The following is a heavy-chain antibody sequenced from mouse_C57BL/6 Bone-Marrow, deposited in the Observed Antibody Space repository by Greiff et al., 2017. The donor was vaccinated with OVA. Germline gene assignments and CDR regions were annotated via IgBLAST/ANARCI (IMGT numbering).Heavy chain of an antibody. V-gene: IGHV14-4*01. Sequence: EVQLQQSGAELVRPGASVKLSCTASGFNIKDDYMNWVKQRPEQGPEWIGWIDPENGDTEYASKFQGKATITADTSSNTAYLQLSSLTSEDTAVYYCTTAYDGYLYYAMDYWGQGTSVTVSS. J-gene: IGHJ4*01. CDR1: GFNIKDDY. CDR2: IDPENGDT. CDR3: TTAYDGYLYYAMDY. D-gene: IGHD2-3*01.